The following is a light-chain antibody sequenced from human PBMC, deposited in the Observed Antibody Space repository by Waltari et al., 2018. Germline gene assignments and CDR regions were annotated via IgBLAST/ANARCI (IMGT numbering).Light chain of an antibody. CDR2: GNS. J-gene: IGLJ2*01. Sequence: QSVLTQPHSVSGAPGQRVTISCTGSSSNIGAGYDVPWYQQLPGTAPKLLIYGNSNRPSGAPDRFSGSKSGTSASLAITGLQAEDEADYYCQSYDSSLSGVVFGGGTKLTVL. CDR1: SSNIGAGYD. V-gene: IGLV1-40*01. CDR3: QSYDSSLSGVV.